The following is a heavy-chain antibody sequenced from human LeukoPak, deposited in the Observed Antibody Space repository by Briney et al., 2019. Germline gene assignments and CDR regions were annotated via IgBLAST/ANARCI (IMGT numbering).Heavy chain of an antibody. D-gene: IGHD2-8*01. J-gene: IGHJ4*02. Sequence: ASLKVSCKASGFTLNDYYMYMYWVRQAAGQGREWMGWINTNSGATNSAQKFQGRVTMTRDTSISTLYMELSGLRLDDTAVYYCARDGNSIMVDLDYWGQGTLVTVSS. V-gene: IGHV1-2*02. CDR2: INTNSGAT. CDR3: ARDGNSIMVDLDY. CDR1: GFTLNDYYMY.